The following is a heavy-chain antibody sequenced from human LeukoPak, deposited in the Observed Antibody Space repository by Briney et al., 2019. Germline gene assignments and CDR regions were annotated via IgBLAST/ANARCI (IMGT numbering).Heavy chain of an antibody. CDR3: ARGSGSYYKNWFDP. D-gene: IGHD3-10*01. CDR2: INTNTGNP. CDR1: GYTFTSYA. J-gene: IGHJ5*02. Sequence: ASVKVSCKASGYTFTSYAMNWVRQAPGQGLEWMGWINTNTGNPTYAQGFTGRFVFSLDTSVSTAYLQISSLKAEDTAVYYCARGSGSYYKNWFDPWGQGTLVTVSS. V-gene: IGHV7-4-1*02.